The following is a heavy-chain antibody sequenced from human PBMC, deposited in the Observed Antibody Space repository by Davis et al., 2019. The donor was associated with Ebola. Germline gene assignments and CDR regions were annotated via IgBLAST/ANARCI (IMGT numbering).Heavy chain of an antibody. V-gene: IGHV4-34*01. J-gene: IGHJ5*02. CDR1: GGPFSGYY. Sequence: MPSETLSLTCAVYGGPFSGYYWSWIRQPPGKGLEWIGEINHSGSTNYNPSLKSRVTISVDTSKNQFSLKLSSVTAADTAVYYCARGKYQLPRRGWFDPWGQGTLVTVSS. CDR3: ARGKYQLPRRGWFDP. CDR2: INHSGST. D-gene: IGHD2-2*01.